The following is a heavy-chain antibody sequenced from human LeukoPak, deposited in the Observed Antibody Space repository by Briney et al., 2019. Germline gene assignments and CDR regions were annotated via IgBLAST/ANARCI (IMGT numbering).Heavy chain of an antibody. Sequence: SETLSLTCTVSGGPISSGSYYWSWIRQPAGKGLEWIGRIYTSGSTNYNPSLKSRVTISVDTSKNQFSLKLCSVTAADTAVYYCARRQYSYGPNYYYYYMDVWGKGTTVTVSS. J-gene: IGHJ6*03. CDR3: ARRQYSYGPNYYYYYMDV. CDR2: IYTSGST. V-gene: IGHV4-61*02. CDR1: GGPISSGSYY. D-gene: IGHD5-18*01.